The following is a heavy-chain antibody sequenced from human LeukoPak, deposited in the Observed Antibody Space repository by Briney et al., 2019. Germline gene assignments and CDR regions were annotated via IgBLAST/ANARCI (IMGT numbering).Heavy chain of an antibody. CDR1: GFSISSYY. J-gene: IGHJ3*02. CDR3: ARADSNYYSGFYAFDM. V-gene: IGHV4-59*08. Sequence: PSETLTLTCTVSGFSISSYYWSWIRQPPGKGLEWIGYIYYTGSTNYNPSLKSRVTISLDTSKNQFSLKLSSVTAADTAVYYCARADSNYYSGFYAFDMWGQGPMVTVSS. CDR2: IYYTGST. D-gene: IGHD4-11*01.